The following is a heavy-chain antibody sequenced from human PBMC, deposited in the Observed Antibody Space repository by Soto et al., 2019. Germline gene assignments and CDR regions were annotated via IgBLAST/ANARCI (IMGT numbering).Heavy chain of an antibody. CDR1: GYAFTRYG. CDR3: AKNGQPPYYYYGLDV. J-gene: IGHJ6*02. V-gene: IGHV1-18*01. Sequence: ASVKVSCKASGYAFTRYGISWVRQAPGQGLEWMGWISGYNGDTNYAQKFQDRVSMTIDTSTGTAYMELRSLTSDDTAIYYCAKNGQPPYYYYGLDVWG. D-gene: IGHD2-8*01. CDR2: ISGYNGDT.